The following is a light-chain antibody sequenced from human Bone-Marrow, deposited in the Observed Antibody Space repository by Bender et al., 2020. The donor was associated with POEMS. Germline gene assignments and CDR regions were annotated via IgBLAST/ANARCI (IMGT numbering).Light chain of an antibody. J-gene: IGLJ1*01. CDR2: DVS. CDR3: CSYAGTYSYV. V-gene: IGLV2-11*01. Sequence: QSALTQPASVSGSPGQSITFSCTGTASDIGSYNFVSWYQQHPGKAPKLMIYDVSNRPSGVPDRFSGSKSGNTASLTISGLQADDEADYYCCSYAGTYSYVFGSGTKVTVL. CDR1: ASDIGSYNF.